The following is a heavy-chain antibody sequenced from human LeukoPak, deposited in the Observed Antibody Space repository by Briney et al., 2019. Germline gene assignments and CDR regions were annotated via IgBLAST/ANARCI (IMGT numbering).Heavy chain of an antibody. D-gene: IGHD2-2*01. CDR1: GVTFSSYW. CDR2: INSDGSST. CDR3: ARRYCSSTSCYRYYYYMDV. Sequence: GGSLRLSCAASGVTFSSYWMHWVRQAPGKGLVWFSRINSDGSSTSYADSVKGRFTISRDNAKNALYLQMNSLRAEDTAVYYCARRYCSSTSCYRYYYYMDVWGKGTTVTVSS. V-gene: IGHV3-74*01. J-gene: IGHJ6*03.